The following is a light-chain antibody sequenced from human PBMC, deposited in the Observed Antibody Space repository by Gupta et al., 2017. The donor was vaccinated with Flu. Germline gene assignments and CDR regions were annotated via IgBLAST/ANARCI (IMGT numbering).Light chain of an antibody. CDR3: QVWDSRSENVV. V-gene: IGLV3-21*03. Sequence: SYVLTQPPSVSVAPGKTARITCEGNDIGSKSVHWYQQKPGQAPVLVVFDDSHRHSEIPERFSGSNSGTTATLTSSRVEAGDEADYCCQVWDSRSENVVFGGGTKLTVL. CDR2: DDS. CDR1: DIGSKS. J-gene: IGLJ2*01.